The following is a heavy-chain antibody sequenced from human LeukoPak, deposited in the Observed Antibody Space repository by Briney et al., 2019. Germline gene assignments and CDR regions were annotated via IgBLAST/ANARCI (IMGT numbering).Heavy chain of an antibody. CDR1: GGSISSGSYY. CDR3: ARDGGYYDSSGYYYYFDY. V-gene: IGHV4-61*02. D-gene: IGHD3-22*01. J-gene: IGHJ4*02. CDR2: IYTSGST. Sequence: SQTLSLTCTVSGGSISSGSYYWSWIRQPAGKGLEWIGRIYTSGSTNYNPSLKSRVTLSVDTSKNQFSLKLSSVTAADTAVYYCARDGGYYDSSGYYYYFDYWGQGTLVTVSS.